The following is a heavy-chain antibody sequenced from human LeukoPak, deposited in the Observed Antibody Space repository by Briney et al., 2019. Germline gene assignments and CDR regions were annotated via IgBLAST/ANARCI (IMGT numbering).Heavy chain of an antibody. Sequence: GSLRLSCTVSGFTVSSNSMSWVRQAPGKGLEWVSAISGSGGSTYYADSVKGRFTISRDNSKGTLYLQMNSLRAEDTAVYYCAKDTVLLWFGELLFGFDYWGQGTLVTVSS. CDR3: AKDTVLLWFGELLFGFDY. J-gene: IGHJ4*02. V-gene: IGHV3-23*01. D-gene: IGHD3-10*01. CDR2: ISGSGGST. CDR1: GFTVSSNS.